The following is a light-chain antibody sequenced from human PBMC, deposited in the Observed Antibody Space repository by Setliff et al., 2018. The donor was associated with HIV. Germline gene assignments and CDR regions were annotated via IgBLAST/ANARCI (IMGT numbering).Light chain of an antibody. CDR3: QSADSSGTYV. V-gene: IGLV3-25*03. CDR1: ALSNEY. Sequence: SYELAQPPSVSVSPGQTATITCSGDALSNEYAYWYQQKPGQAPVLVIYKDIERPSGIPERVSGSKSGTTVMLTISGVQAEDEAEYYCQSADSSGTYVFGTGTKSPS. CDR2: KDI. J-gene: IGLJ1*01.